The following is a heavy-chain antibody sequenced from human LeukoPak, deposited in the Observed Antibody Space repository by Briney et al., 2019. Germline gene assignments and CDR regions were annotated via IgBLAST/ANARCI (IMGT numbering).Heavy chain of an antibody. CDR1: GFTFDDYA. Sequence: GRSLRLSCAASGFTFDDYAMHWVRQAPGKGLEWVSGISWNSGSIGYADSVKGRFTISGDNAKNSLYLQMNSLRAEDTALYYCAKAFRVTTNYFDYWGQGTLVTVSS. J-gene: IGHJ4*02. CDR3: AKAFRVTTNYFDY. CDR2: ISWNSGSI. V-gene: IGHV3-9*01. D-gene: IGHD4-17*01.